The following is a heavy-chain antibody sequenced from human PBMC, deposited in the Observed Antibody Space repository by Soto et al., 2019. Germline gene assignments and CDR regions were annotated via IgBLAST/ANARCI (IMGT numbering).Heavy chain of an antibody. CDR3: ARDVAERLPAAKVAWFDP. J-gene: IGHJ5*02. D-gene: IGHD2-2*01. Sequence: QVQLVQSGAEVKKPGSSVKVSCKASGGTFSSYAMSWVRQAPGQGLEWMGGIIPIFGTANYAQKFQGRVTITADESTSTAYMELSSLRSEDTAVYYCARDVAERLPAAKVAWFDPWGQGTLVTVSS. V-gene: IGHV1-69*01. CDR2: IIPIFGTA. CDR1: GGTFSSYA.